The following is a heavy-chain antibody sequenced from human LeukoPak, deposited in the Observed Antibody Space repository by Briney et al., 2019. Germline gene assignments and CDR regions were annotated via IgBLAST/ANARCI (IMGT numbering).Heavy chain of an antibody. D-gene: IGHD3-16*02. V-gene: IGHV4-39*07. CDR2: IYYSGST. Sequence: SETLSLTCTVSGGSISSGDYYWGWIRQPPGKGLEWLGTIYYSGSTYYNPSLKSRVTILRDTSKNQFSLNLTSVTAADTAVYYCARTGATFGGVIAPLDYWGQGTLVTVSS. CDR1: GGSISSGDYY. CDR3: ARTGATFGGVIAPLDY. J-gene: IGHJ4*02.